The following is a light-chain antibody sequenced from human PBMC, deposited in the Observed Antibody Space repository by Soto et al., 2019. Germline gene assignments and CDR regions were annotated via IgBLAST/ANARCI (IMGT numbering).Light chain of an antibody. CDR2: AAS. Sequence: DIQMTQSPSSLSASVGDRVTITCRASQSISSYLNWYQQKPGKAPKLLIYAASSLQSGVPSRFSGSGSGTDGTITISSLQPEDFETYYCQQSYSTPLTFGGGTKVDIK. J-gene: IGKJ4*01. CDR1: QSISSY. CDR3: QQSYSTPLT. V-gene: IGKV1-39*01.